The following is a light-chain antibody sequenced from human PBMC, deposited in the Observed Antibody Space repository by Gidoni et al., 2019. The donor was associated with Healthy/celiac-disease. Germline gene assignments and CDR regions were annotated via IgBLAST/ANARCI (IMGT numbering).Light chain of an antibody. V-gene: IGKV1-33*01. CDR2: GAP. CDR1: HDISNY. J-gene: IGKJ1*01. CDR3: QQYDNLPP. Sequence: DIQMTHPPSSLSASVRDRVTITCQASHDISNYLNWYQQKPGKAPKLLIYGAPNLETGVQSMFSGSGSGTDFTFTISSLQPEDIAKYYCQQYDNLPPFGQGTKVEIK.